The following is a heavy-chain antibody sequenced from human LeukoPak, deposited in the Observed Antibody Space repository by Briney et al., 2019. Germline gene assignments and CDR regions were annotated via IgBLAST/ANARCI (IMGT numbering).Heavy chain of an antibody. V-gene: IGHV1-69*13. D-gene: IGHD6-19*01. CDR2: IIPIFGTA. J-gene: IGHJ4*02. CDR1: GGTFSSYA. Sequence: GASVKVSCKASGGTFSSYAISWVRQAPGQGLEWMGGIIPIFGTANYAQKFQGRVTITADESASTAYTELSSLRSEDTAVYYCARAYSSGWYHCFDYWGQGTLVTVSS. CDR3: ARAYSSGWYHCFDY.